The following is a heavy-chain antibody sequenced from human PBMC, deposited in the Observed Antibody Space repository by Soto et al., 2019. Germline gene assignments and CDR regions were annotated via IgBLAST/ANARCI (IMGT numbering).Heavy chain of an antibody. CDR3: AKASLAVAAYY. J-gene: IGHJ4*02. CDR2: ISYDGSNK. CDR1: GFTFSSYG. V-gene: IGHV3-30*18. D-gene: IGHD6-19*01. Sequence: PGGSLRLSCAASGFTFSSYGMHWVRQAPGKGLEWVAVISYDGSNKYYADSVKGRFTISRDNSKNTLYLQMNSLRAEDTAVYYCAKASLAVAAYYWGQGTLVTVSS.